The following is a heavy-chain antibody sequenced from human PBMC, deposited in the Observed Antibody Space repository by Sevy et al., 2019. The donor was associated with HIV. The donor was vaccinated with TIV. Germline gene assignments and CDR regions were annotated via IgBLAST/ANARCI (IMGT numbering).Heavy chain of an antibody. Sequence: ASVKVSCKASGYSFTTYRITWLRQAPGQGLEWMGWISPHNGDTNYVQNLQGRVTMITDTSTSTAYMELRSLRSDDTAVYYCARAYCSGGSCYSLAYWGQGPRVTVSS. CDR2: ISPHNGDT. D-gene: IGHD2-15*01. V-gene: IGHV1-18*01. J-gene: IGHJ4*02. CDR3: ARAYCSGGSCYSLAY. CDR1: GYSFTTYR.